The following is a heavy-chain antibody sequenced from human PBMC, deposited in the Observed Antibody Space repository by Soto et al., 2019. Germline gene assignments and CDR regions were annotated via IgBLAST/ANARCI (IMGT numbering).Heavy chain of an antibody. Sequence: GGSLRLSCAASGFTFSSHYMSWVRQAPGKGLEWVADIDQDGNNEFYAASVKGRFTISRDNAKNSLYLQMNSLRVEDTAVYYCVRDPREQTSSLDYWGQGTLVTVSS. J-gene: IGHJ4*02. CDR1: GFTFSSHY. CDR2: IDQDGNNE. CDR3: VRDPREQTSSLDY. D-gene: IGHD2-2*01. V-gene: IGHV3-7*01.